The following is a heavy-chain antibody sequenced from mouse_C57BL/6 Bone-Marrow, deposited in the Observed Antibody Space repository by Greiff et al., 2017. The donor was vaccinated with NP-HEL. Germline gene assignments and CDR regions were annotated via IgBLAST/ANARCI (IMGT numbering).Heavy chain of an antibody. CDR1: GYTFTSYT. Sequence: VQLQQSGAELARPGASVKMSCKASGYTFTSYTMHWVKQRPGQGLEWIGYINPSSGYTKYNQKFKDKATLTADKSSSPAYMQLSSLTSEDSAVYYCARQITTVVSYYFDYWGQGTTLTGSS. D-gene: IGHD1-1*01. J-gene: IGHJ2*01. CDR2: INPSSGYT. CDR3: ARQITTVVSYYFDY. V-gene: IGHV1-4*01.